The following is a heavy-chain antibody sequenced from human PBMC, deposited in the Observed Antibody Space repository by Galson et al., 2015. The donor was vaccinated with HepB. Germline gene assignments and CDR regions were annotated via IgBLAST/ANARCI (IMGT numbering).Heavy chain of an antibody. CDR3: ARFSQRDTTSPHYGMDV. CDR1: GYSFTSYW. D-gene: IGHD3-16*02. Sequence: QSGAEVKKPGESLKISCKGSGYSFTSYWISWVRQMPGKGLEWMGRIDPSDSYTNYSPSFQGHVTISADKSISTAYLQWSSLKASDTAMYYCARFSQRDTTSPHYGMDVWGQGTTVTVSS. V-gene: IGHV5-10-1*01. J-gene: IGHJ6*02. CDR2: IDPSDSYT.